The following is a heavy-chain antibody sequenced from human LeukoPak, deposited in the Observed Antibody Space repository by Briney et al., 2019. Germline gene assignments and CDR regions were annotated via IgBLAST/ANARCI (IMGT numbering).Heavy chain of an antibody. CDR2: INHSGST. Sequence: SETLSLTCAVYGGSFSGYYWSWIRQPPGKGLEWIGEINHSGSTNYNPSLKSRVTISVDTSKNQFSLKLSSVTAADTAVYYCAREHYDAIDYWGQGTLVTVSS. CDR3: AREHYDAIDY. CDR1: GGSFSGYY. V-gene: IGHV4-34*01. J-gene: IGHJ4*02. D-gene: IGHD4-17*01.